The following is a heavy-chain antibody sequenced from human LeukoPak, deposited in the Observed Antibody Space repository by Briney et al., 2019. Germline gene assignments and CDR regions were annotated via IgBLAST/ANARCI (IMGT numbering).Heavy chain of an antibody. J-gene: IGHJ3*02. CDR3: ARTRITIFGVVIPAFDI. Sequence: SETLSLTCAVSGGSISSSNWWSWVRQPPGKGLEWIGEIYHSGSTYYNPSLKSRVTISVDTSKNQFSLKLSSVTAADTAVYYCARTRITIFGVVIPAFDIWGQGTMVTVSS. D-gene: IGHD3-3*01. V-gene: IGHV4-4*02. CDR1: GGSISSSNW. CDR2: IYHSGST.